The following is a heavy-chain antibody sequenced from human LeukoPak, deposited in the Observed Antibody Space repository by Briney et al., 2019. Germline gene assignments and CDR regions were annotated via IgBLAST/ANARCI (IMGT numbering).Heavy chain of an antibody. CDR3: AKCSSGSYYSSGDY. CDR2: ISGSGSSA. CDR1: GLTLWSYR. J-gene: IGHJ4*02. V-gene: IGHV3-23*01. D-gene: IGHD2-15*01. Sequence: GGSLRLLCAVCGLTLWSYRLGWVGQAPGRGVEWGSGISGSGSSADYADSVKGRFTISRDTSKNTLYLQMNSLTAEDAAVYYCAKCSSGSYYSSGDYWGQGTLVTVSS.